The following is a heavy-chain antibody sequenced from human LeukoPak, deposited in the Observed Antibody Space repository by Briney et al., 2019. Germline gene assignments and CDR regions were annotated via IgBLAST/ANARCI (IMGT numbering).Heavy chain of an antibody. V-gene: IGHV3-30*18. CDR1: GFTFSSYG. CDR3: AKHRGYSYGSLGMDV. J-gene: IGHJ6*02. CDR2: ISYDGSNK. Sequence: TGRSLRLSCAASGFTFSSYGMHRVRQAPGKGLEWVAVISYDGSNKYYADSVEGRFTISRDNSKNTLYLQMNSLRAEDTAVYYCAKHRGYSYGSLGMDVWGQGTTVTVSS. D-gene: IGHD5-18*01.